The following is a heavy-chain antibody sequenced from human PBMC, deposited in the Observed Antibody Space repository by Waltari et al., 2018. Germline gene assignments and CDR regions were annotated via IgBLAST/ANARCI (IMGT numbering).Heavy chain of an antibody. D-gene: IGHD3-10*01. V-gene: IGHV1-69*06. CDR3: ARDRKRGVTMVRGGLHPFDY. CDR1: GYTFTSYY. Sequence: QVQLVQSGAEVKKPGASVKVSCKASGYTFTSYYMHWVRQAPGQGLEWMGRNIPIFGTANYAQKFQGRVTITADKSTSTAYMELSSLRSEDTAVYYCARDRKRGVTMVRGGLHPFDYWGQGTLVTVSS. J-gene: IGHJ4*02. CDR2: NIPIFGTA.